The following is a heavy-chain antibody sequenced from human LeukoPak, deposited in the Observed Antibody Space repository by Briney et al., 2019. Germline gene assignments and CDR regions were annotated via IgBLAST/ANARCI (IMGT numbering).Heavy chain of an antibody. Sequence: SQTLSLTCTVSGGSISSGSYYWGWIRQPAGKGLEWIGRIYTSGSTNYNPSLKSRVTISVDTSKNQFSLKLSSVTAADTAVYYCASLYYDSSGYYYDYWGQGTLVTVSS. D-gene: IGHD3-22*01. J-gene: IGHJ4*02. V-gene: IGHV4-61*02. CDR2: IYTSGST. CDR1: GGSISSGSYY. CDR3: ASLYYDSSGYYYDY.